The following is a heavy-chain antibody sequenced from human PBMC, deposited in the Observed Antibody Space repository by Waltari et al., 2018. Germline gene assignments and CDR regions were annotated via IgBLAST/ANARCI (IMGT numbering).Heavy chain of an antibody. CDR1: GGSLSGHW. D-gene: IGHD2-21*01. CDR3: ARHRDPGHSFDI. J-gene: IGHJ3*02. V-gene: IGHV4-34*01. CDR2: ISERVYT. Sequence: QVRLQQWGAGLLKPSETLSLTCAVYGGSLSGHWWSWIRKPPGKGLQWIGEISERVYTYYKPSLQSRFAISIDMSKNQVSLTMTSVTAADTALYYCARHRDPGHSFDIWGQGTVTVSA.